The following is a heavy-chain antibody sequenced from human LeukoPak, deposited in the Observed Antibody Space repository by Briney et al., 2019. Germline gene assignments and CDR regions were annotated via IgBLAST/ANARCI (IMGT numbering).Heavy chain of an antibody. J-gene: IGHJ4*02. CDR2: ISYSGST. D-gene: IGHD3-16*02. Sequence: SGPTLVNPSETLSLTCTVSGGSISSYYWSWIRQPPGKGLEWIGYISYSGSTNYNPSLKSRVTISVDTSKNQLSLKLNSVIAADTAVYYCARYIWGSYPTFEDYWGQGSLVTVSS. V-gene: IGHV4-59*01. CDR3: ARYIWGSYPTFEDY. CDR1: GGSISSYY.